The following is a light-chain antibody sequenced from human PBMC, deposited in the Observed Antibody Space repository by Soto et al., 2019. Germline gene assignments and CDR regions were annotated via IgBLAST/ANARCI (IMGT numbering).Light chain of an antibody. CDR2: GAS. CDR3: QQYGSSPPWT. J-gene: IGKJ1*01. Sequence: EIVLTQSPGTLSLSPGERATLSCRAIQSVSSSYLAWYQQKPGQAPRLLIYGASSRATGIPDRFSSSGSGTDFTLTISRLEPEDFAVYYCQQYGSSPPWTFGQGTKVDIK. CDR1: QSVSSSY. V-gene: IGKV3-20*01.